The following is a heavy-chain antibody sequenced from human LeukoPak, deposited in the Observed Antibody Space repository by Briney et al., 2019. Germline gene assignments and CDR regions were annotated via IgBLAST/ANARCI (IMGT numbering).Heavy chain of an antibody. CDR2: IYPGDSDT. CDR1: GYSFTSYW. D-gene: IGHD2-2*01. CDR3: ARGIVVVPSRNWFDP. J-gene: IGHJ5*02. V-gene: IGHV5-51*01. Sequence: GESLKISCKGSGYSFTSYWIGWVRQMPGKGLEWMGNIYPGDSDTRYSPSFQGQVTISADKSISTAYLQWSSLKASDTAMYYCARGIVVVPSRNWFDPWGQGTLVTVSS.